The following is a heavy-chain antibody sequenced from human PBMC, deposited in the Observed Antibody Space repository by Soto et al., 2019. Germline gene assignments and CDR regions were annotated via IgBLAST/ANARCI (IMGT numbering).Heavy chain of an antibody. CDR1: GVSISSYY. CDR2: IYYSGST. Sequence: SETLSLTCTVSGVSISSYYWSWIRQPPGKGLEWIGYIYYSGSTNYNPSLKSRVTVSVDTSKNQFSLKLSSVTAADTAVYYCASEYCSGGSCPLYYGMDVWGQGTTVTVSS. J-gene: IGHJ6*02. V-gene: IGHV4-59*01. D-gene: IGHD2-15*01. CDR3: ASEYCSGGSCPLYYGMDV.